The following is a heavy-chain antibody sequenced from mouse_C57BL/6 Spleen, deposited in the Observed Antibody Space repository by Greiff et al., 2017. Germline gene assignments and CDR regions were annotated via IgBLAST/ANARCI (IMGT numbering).Heavy chain of an antibody. CDR2: IHPNSGST. J-gene: IGHJ3*01. Sequence: VQLQQPGAELVKPGASVKLSCKASGYTFTSYWMHWVKQRPGQGLEWIGMIHPNSGSTNYNEKFKSKATLNVDKSSSPAYMQPSSLTSEYSAVYYVLRYYDYDEGFAYGGQGTLATVSA. CDR3: LRYYDYDEGFAY. D-gene: IGHD2-4*01. V-gene: IGHV1-64*01. CDR1: GYTFTSYW.